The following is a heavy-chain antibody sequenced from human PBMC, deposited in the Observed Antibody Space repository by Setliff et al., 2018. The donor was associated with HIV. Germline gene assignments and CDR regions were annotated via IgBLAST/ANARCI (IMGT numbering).Heavy chain of an antibody. Sequence: GGSLRLSCVASGFTFSNYWMHWVRQAPGKGLVWVSRIDSDGSDTDYADSVRGRFTISRDNAKNTLYLQMNSLRAEDTAVYYCAKGGDGYNYVAYYFDYWGQGTLVTVSS. CDR1: GFTFSNYW. J-gene: IGHJ4*02. CDR2: IDSDGSDT. V-gene: IGHV3-74*01. D-gene: IGHD5-12*01. CDR3: AKGGDGYNYVAYYFDY.